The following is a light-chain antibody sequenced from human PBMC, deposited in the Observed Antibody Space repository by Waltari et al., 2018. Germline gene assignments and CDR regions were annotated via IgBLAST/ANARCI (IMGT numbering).Light chain of an antibody. V-gene: IGKV2-28*01. CDR2: LAS. CDR3: MQALETPRYT. J-gene: IGKJ2*01. CDR1: QSVLPSGGHYY. Sequence: DIVMTQSPVSLAVTPGEPASISCRSSQSVLPSGGHYYLDWYLQKPGQSPQLLNFLASHRADGAPDRVSGSGSGTDFTLKISRVEAEDVGLYYCMQALETPRYTFGQGTKLEIK.